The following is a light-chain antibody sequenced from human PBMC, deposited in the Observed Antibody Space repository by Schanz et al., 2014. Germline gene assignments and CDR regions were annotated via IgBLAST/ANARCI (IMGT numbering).Light chain of an antibody. V-gene: IGLV2-8*01. Sequence: QSALTQPASVSGSPGQSITISCTGTSSDVGGYNLVSWYQHHPGKAPKLMIYEGSKRPSGVPDRFSGSKSGNTASLTVSGLQAEDEADYYCSSYAGSNNVVVFGGGTKLTVL. CDR2: EGS. CDR3: SSYAGSNNVVV. J-gene: IGLJ2*01. CDR1: SSDVGGYNL.